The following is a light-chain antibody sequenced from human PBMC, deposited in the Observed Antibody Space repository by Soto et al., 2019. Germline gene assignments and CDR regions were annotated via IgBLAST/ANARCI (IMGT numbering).Light chain of an antibody. J-gene: IGKJ5*01. Sequence: IVLTQSPGTLSLSPGERATLSCRASQSVSSSYLAWYQQKPGQAPRLLIYGASSRATGIPDRFSGSGSGTDFTLTIRRLEPEDFAVYYCQQYGSSPPITLGQGTRLEIK. CDR3: QQYGSSPPIT. CDR1: QSVSSSY. CDR2: GAS. V-gene: IGKV3-20*01.